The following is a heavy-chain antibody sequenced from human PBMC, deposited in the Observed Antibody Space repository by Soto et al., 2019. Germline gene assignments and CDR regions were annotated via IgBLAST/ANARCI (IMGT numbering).Heavy chain of an antibody. CDR1: GFSFSISP. D-gene: IGHD2-21*02. Sequence: GGSLRLSCAASGFSFSISPMHWVRQAPGKGPEWVALISYDGTNKFYADSVKGRFTISRDNSKSTLYLQVDSLRPEDAAVYYCARDLETAPVQHWAFNYFDSWGQKTWVTVS. J-gene: IGHJ4*02. CDR2: ISYDGTNK. V-gene: IGHV3-30-3*01. CDR3: ARDLETAPVQHWAFNYFDS.